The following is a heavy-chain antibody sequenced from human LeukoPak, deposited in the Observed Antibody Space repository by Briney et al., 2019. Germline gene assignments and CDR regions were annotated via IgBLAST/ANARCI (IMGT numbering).Heavy chain of an antibody. J-gene: IGHJ4*02. CDR2: IYYSGST. CDR1: GGSISSYY. V-gene: IGHV4-59*08. D-gene: IGHD6-13*01. CDR3: ARHWETSSWYVDY. Sequence: SETLSLTCTLSGGSISSYYWSWMRQPPGKGLEWIGYIYYSGSTNYNPSLKSRVTISVDTSKNQLSLKLSSVTAADTAVYYCARHWETSSWYVDYWGQGTLVTVSS.